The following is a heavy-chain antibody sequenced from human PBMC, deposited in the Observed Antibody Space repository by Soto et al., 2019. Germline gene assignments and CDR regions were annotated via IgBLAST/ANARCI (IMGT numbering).Heavy chain of an antibody. J-gene: IGHJ3*02. CDR2: IGGSGTST. V-gene: IGHV3-23*01. Sequence: PGGSLRVSCAASGFMFSNYAMSWVRQAPGKGLEWVAAIGGSGTSTYADSVMGRFTVSRDNSKNTLYLQMNSLRAEDTAVYYCARGSDSSGSDAFDIWGQGTMVTVSS. D-gene: IGHD3-22*01. CDR3: ARGSDSSGSDAFDI. CDR1: GFMFSNYA.